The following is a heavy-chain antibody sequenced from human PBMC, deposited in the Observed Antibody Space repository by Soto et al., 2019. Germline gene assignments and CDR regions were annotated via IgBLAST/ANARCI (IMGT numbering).Heavy chain of an antibody. D-gene: IGHD2-21*02. CDR2: ISGSAGNI. CDR3: ARENEVTADAFDI. CDR1: GFTFSSSA. Sequence: GGSLRLSCAASGFTFSSSAMSWVRQAPGKGLEWVSAISGSAGNIYYADSVKGRFTISRDNSKNTLYLQMNSLRAEDTAVYYCARENEVTADAFDIWGQGTMVTVSS. J-gene: IGHJ3*02. V-gene: IGHV3-23*01.